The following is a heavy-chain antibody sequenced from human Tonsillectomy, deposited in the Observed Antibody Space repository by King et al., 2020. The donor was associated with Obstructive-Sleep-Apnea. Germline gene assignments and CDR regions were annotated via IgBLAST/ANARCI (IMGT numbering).Heavy chain of an antibody. Sequence: VQLVESGAEVKKPGSSVKVSCKASGGTFSSYAISWVRQAPGQGLEWMGGIIPILGIANYAQKFQGRVTITADKSTSTAYMELSSLRSEDTAGYYCARGKATTYQYYFDYWGQGTLVTVSS. V-gene: IGHV1-69*09. CDR1: GGTFSSYA. J-gene: IGHJ4*02. CDR3: ARGKATTYQYYFDY. CDR2: IIPILGIA. D-gene: IGHD5-12*01.